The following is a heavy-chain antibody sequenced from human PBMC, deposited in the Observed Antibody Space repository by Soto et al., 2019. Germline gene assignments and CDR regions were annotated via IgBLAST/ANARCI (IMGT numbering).Heavy chain of an antibody. D-gene: IGHD2-15*01. Sequence: ASVKVSCKASGYTFTSYAMHWVRQAPGQRLEWIGWINAGNGNTKYSQKFQGRVTITRDTSASTAYMELSSLRSEDTAVYYCARDTSVAATPVPFDSWGQGTLVTVSS. J-gene: IGHJ5*01. CDR1: GYTFTSYA. CDR3: ARDTSVAATPVPFDS. V-gene: IGHV1-3*01. CDR2: INAGNGNT.